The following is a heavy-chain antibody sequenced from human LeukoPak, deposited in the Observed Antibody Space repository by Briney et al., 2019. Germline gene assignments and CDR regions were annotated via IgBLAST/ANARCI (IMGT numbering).Heavy chain of an antibody. V-gene: IGHV3-21*01. CDR3: ARETYYYDSSGTPPLPYGMDV. D-gene: IGHD3-22*01. Sequence: GGSLRLSCAASGFTFSSYSMNWVRQAPGKGLEWVSSISSSSSYIYYADSVKGRFTISRDNAKNSLYLQMNSLRAEDTAVYYCARETYYYDSSGTPPLPYGMDVWGQGTTVTVSS. CDR2: ISSSSSYI. CDR1: GFTFSSYS. J-gene: IGHJ6*02.